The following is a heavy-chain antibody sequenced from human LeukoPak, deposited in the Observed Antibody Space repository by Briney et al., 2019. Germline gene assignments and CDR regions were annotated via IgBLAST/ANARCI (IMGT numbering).Heavy chain of an antibody. CDR2: IYYSGTT. CDR3: ARSRGYSLFDY. CDR1: GGSISNYY. Sequence: SETLSLTCTVSGGSISNYYWSWVRQPPGKELEWIGYIYYSGTTNYNPSLKSRVTISVDTSKNQFSLKLNSVTAADTAVYYCARSRGYSLFDYWGQGTLVTVSS. V-gene: IGHV4-59*01. D-gene: IGHD5-18*01. J-gene: IGHJ4*02.